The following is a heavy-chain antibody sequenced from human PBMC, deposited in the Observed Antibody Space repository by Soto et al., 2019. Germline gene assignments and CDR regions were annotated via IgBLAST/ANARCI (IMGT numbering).Heavy chain of an antibody. J-gene: IGHJ5*02. CDR1: GGTFGSDA. CDR3: ARDRTDSGYYTNWLDP. V-gene: IGHV1-69*06. D-gene: IGHD3-22*01. CDR2: IIPIFGTT. Sequence: QVHLMQSGAEVKKLGSSVKVSCKASGGTFGSDAITWVRQAPGQGLEWVGRIIPIFGTTNYAQNLQGRVTISADKSTLTSYMELHSLTSDDTALYYCARDRTDSGYYTNWLDPWGQGTQVTVSS.